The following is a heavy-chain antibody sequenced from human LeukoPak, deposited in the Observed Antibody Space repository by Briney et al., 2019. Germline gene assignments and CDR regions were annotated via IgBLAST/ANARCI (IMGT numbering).Heavy chain of an antibody. Sequence: GGSLRLSCAASGFTFSSYAMSWVRQAPGKGLEWVSAISGSGGSTYYADSVKGRFTISRDNSKNTLYLQMNSLRAEDTAVYYCATDIVVVPAADYWGQGTLVTVSS. D-gene: IGHD2-2*01. J-gene: IGHJ4*02. CDR2: ISGSGGST. V-gene: IGHV3-23*01. CDR3: ATDIVVVPAADY. CDR1: GFTFSSYA.